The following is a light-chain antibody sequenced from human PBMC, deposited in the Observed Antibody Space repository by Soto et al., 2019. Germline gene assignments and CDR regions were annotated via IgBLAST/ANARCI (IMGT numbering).Light chain of an antibody. CDR1: QSVTSN. J-gene: IGKJ1*01. CDR2: GAS. V-gene: IGKV3-15*01. CDR3: QQYNDWPWT. Sequence: EIVMAQSPATLSVSPGERATLSCRASQSVTSNLAWYQQKPGQAPRLLIYGASTRATGIPARFSGSGSGTEFTLTIRSLQSEDFAVYNCQQYNDWPWTFGQGTKVDIK.